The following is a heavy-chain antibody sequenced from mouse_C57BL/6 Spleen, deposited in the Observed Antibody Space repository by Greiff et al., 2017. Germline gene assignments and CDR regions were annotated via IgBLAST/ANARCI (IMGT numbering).Heavy chain of an antibody. CDR1: GFTFSSYT. Sequence: EVQGVESGGGLVKPGGSLKLSCAASGFTFSSYTMSWVRQTPEKRLEWVATISGGGGNTYYPDSVKGRFTISRDNAENTLYLQMSSLRSGDTALYYCARQWYYGNYLYYFDYWGQGTTLTVSS. J-gene: IGHJ2*01. CDR2: ISGGGGNT. D-gene: IGHD2-1*01. V-gene: IGHV5-9*01. CDR3: ARQWYYGNYLYYFDY.